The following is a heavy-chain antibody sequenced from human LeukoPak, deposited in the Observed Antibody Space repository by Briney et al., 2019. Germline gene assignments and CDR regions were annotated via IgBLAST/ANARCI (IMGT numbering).Heavy chain of an antibody. J-gene: IGHJ4*02. CDR2: ISYDGTNK. D-gene: IGHD1-26*01. V-gene: IGHV3-30-3*01. CDR1: GFIFSSYA. CDR3: AREGIVGATFYFDC. Sequence: GGSLRLSCAASGFIFSSYAMHWVRQAPGKGLEWVAVISYDGTNKYYADSVKGRFTISRDNSKNTLYLQMNSLRAEDTAVYYCAREGIVGATFYFDCWGQGTLVTVSS.